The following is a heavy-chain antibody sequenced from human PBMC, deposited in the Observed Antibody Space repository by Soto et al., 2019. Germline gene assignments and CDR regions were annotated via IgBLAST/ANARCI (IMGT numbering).Heavy chain of an antibody. CDR1: GDTFNNYV. CDR2: ILPIFATA. J-gene: IGHJ4*02. D-gene: IGHD2-2*01. CDR3: AGRCDSTTCLGHFDY. Sequence: SVKVSCKASGDTFNNYVVNWVRQAPGQGLEWLGGILPIFATANYAQKFQGRVTITADKSTSTAYMELTSLRFEDTAVYYCAGRCDSTTCLGHFDYWGQGTLVTVSS. V-gene: IGHV1-69*06.